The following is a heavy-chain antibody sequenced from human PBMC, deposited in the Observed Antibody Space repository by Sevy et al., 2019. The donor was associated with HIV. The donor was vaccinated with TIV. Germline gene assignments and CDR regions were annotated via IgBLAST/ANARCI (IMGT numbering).Heavy chain of an antibody. V-gene: IGHV6-1*01. CDR2: TSYRSKWYN. J-gene: IGHJ4*02. D-gene: IGHD3-22*01. CDR3: ARELYYDSSGYYQGADY. CDR1: GDSVSSNSAA. Sequence: QSQTLSLTCAISGDSVSSNSAAWNWIRQSPSRGLEWLGRTSYRSKWYNDYAVSVKSRITINPDTSKNQFSLQLNSVTPEDTAVYYCARELYYDSSGYYQGADYWGQGTLVTVSS.